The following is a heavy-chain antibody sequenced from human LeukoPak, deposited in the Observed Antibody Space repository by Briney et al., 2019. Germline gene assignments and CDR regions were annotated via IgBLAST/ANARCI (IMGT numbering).Heavy chain of an antibody. CDR1: AFIFSGHW. CDR2: INHNGNVN. V-gene: IGHV3-7*04. J-gene: IGHJ4*02. Sequence: GGSLRLSCEGSAFIFSGHWMNWARQAPGKGLEWVASINHNGNVNYYVDSVKGRFTISRDNAKNSLYLQMNSLRAEDTAIYYCTRVGYIDEGIDYWGQGILVTVSS. D-gene: IGHD5-24*01. CDR3: TRVGYIDEGIDY.